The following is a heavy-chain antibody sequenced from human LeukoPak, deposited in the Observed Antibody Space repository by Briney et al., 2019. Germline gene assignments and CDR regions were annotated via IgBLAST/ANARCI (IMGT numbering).Heavy chain of an antibody. J-gene: IGHJ4*02. CDR3: ARIQPTVTRGTDY. CDR2: INPSDGST. V-gene: IGHV1-46*01. Sequence: VKXSCKAXGYTFTSYYMHWVGQAPGQGLEWMGIINPSDGSTSYAQRFQGRVTMTRDTSTSTVYMELSSLRSEDTAVYYCARIQPTVTRGTDYWGQGTLVTVSS. CDR1: GYTFTSYY. D-gene: IGHD4-17*01.